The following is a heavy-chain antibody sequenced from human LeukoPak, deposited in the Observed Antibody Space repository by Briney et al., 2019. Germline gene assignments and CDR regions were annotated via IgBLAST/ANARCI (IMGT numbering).Heavy chain of an antibody. V-gene: IGHV4-34*01. CDR2: INHSGST. D-gene: IGHD3-3*01. J-gene: IGHJ4*02. CDR3: TRISSIWSAGD. Sequence: PSETLSLTCAVYGGSFSGYYWSWIRQPPGKGLEWIGEINHSGSTNYNPSLKSRVTISVDTSKNQFSLKLSSVTAADTAVYYCTRISSIWSAGDWGQGTLVTVSS. CDR1: GGSFSGYY.